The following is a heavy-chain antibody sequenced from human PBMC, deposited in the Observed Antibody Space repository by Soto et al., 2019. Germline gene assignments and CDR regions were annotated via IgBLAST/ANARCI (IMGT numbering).Heavy chain of an antibody. D-gene: IGHD6-6*01. CDR1: GYTFTGYY. Sequence: ASVKVSCKASGYTFTGYYMHWVRQAPGQGLEWMGWINPNSGGTNYAQKFQGRVTMTRDTSISTAYMELSRLRSDDTAVYYCARKPVSSSSPLAYYYYGMDVWGQGTTVTVSS. CDR3: ARKPVSSSSPLAYYYYGMDV. V-gene: IGHV1-2*02. CDR2: INPNSGGT. J-gene: IGHJ6*02.